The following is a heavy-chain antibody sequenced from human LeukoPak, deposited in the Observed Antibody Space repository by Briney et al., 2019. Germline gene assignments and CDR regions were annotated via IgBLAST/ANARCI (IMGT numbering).Heavy chain of an antibody. V-gene: IGHV1-69*13. D-gene: IGHD4-23*01. CDR1: GGTFSSYA. CDR3: ARSTTVVTEYFQH. J-gene: IGHJ1*01. CDR2: IIPIFGTA. Sequence: ASVKVSCKASGGTFSSYAISWVRQAPGQGLEWMGGIIPIFGTANYAQKFQGRVTITADESTSTAYMELSSLRSEVTAVYYCARSTTVVTEYFQHWGQGTLVTVSS.